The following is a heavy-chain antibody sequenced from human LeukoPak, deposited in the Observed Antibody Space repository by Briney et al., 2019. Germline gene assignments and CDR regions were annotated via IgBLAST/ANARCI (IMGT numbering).Heavy chain of an antibody. CDR3: ARFGLPYSIDL. CDR1: GFTLSSHP. V-gene: IGHV3-7*01. J-gene: IGHJ6*02. CDR2: IRPDGSAV. D-gene: IGHD3/OR15-3a*01. Sequence: TGGSLRLSCAASGFTLSSHPMNWVRQAPGKGLEWVASIRPDGSAVFYVDSVKGRFTFSRDNAKNSLDLQMNSLRAEDTAVYYCARFGLPYSIDLWGQGTMVTVSS.